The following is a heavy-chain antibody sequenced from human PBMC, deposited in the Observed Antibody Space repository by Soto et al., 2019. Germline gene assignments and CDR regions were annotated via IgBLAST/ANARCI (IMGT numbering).Heavy chain of an antibody. J-gene: IGHJ5*02. CDR2: INPHGGST. D-gene: IGHD1-26*01. V-gene: IGHV1-46*01. Sequence: ASVKVSCKAPRDTFTSYYINWVRQAPGQGLEWMGVINPHGGSTAYAQKFKGRVTLTRDTSASTVYMEVSSLTSEDTAMYYCARSSGGNFGIIIEGTNWFATWGQGTLVTVSS. CDR1: RDTFTSYY. CDR3: ARSSGGNFGIIIEGTNWFAT.